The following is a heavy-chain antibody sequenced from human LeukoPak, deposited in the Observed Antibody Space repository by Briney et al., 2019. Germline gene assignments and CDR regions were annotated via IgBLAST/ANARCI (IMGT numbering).Heavy chain of an antibody. V-gene: IGHV3-23*01. CDR2: TSDRGDYT. J-gene: IGHJ4*02. Sequence: PGGSLRLSRATSGFTFSNAWMNWVRQAPGKGLEWVSGTSDRGDYTYYADSVKGRFTISRDNSKNTLYLQMNSLRAEDTALYFCAKKAQYNGNYPLDYWGQGTLVTVSS. CDR3: AKKAQYNGNYPLDY. CDR1: GFTFSNAW. D-gene: IGHD1-26*01.